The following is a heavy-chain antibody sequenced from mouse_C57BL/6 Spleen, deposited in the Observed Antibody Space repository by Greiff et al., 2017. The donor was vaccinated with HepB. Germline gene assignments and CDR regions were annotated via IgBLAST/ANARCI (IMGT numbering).Heavy chain of an antibody. J-gene: IGHJ2*01. CDR3: ARTGDHYYFDY. Sequence: QVQLQQPGAELVMPGASVKLSCKASGYTFTSYWMHWVKQRPGQGLEWIGEIDPSDSYTNYNQKFKGKSTLTVDKSSSTAYMQLSSLTSEDSAVYYCARTGDHYYFDYWGQGTTLTVSS. CDR1: GYTFTSYW. V-gene: IGHV1-69*01. CDR2: IDPSDSYT. D-gene: IGHD4-1*01.